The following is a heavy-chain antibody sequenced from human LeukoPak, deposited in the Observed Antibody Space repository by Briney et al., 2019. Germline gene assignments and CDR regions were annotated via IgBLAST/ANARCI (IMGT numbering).Heavy chain of an antibody. CDR2: IYYSGTT. CDR3: ARGVVIAPQTFDY. D-gene: IGHD2-21*01. V-gene: IGHV4-59*02. J-gene: IGHJ4*02. Sequence: SETLSLTCTVSGGSVSSFYWSWIRQPPGKGLEWIGYIYYSGTTNYNPTLKSRVTISVDTTKSQFSLKLSSVTAADTAVYYCARGVVIAPQTFDYWGQGILVTVSS. CDR1: GGSVSSFY.